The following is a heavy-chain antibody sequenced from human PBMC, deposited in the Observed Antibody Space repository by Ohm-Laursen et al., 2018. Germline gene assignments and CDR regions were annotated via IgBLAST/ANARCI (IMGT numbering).Heavy chain of an antibody. Sequence: ASVKVSCKASGYTFTGYYMHWVRQAPGQGLEWMGWMNPNSGNTGYAQKFQGRVTMTRNTSISTAYMELSSLRSEDTAVYYCARVPGGSGYPFDYWGQGTLVTVSS. D-gene: IGHD3-22*01. J-gene: IGHJ4*02. CDR1: GYTFTGYY. CDR2: MNPNSGNT. CDR3: ARVPGGSGYPFDY. V-gene: IGHV1-8*02.